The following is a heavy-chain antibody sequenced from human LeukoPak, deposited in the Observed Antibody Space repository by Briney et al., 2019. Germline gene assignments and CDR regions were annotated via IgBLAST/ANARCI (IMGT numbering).Heavy chain of an antibody. CDR2: IYSGGST. J-gene: IGHJ4*02. D-gene: IGHD3-22*01. CDR1: GFTVSSNY. CDR3: ARSLELITIILSPDY. Sequence: GGSLRLSCAAAGFTVSSNYMSWVRQAPGKGLEWVSVIYSGGSTYYADSVKGRFTISRDNSKNTLYLQMNSLRAEDTAVYYCARSLELITIILSPDYWGQGTLVTVSS. V-gene: IGHV3-66*01.